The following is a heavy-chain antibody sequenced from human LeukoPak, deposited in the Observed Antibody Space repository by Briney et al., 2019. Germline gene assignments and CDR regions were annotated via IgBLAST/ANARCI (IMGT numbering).Heavy chain of an antibody. V-gene: IGHV4-4*02. CDR1: GGSISRSSW. CDR2: IYQSGST. Sequence: SETLSLTCAVSGGSISRSSWWSWVRQPRGKGLEWIGEIYQSGSTNYNPPLKSRVTISLDKSKNRFSLNLNSVTAADTAVYYCASRDYGDWYFDLWGRGTLVTVSS. J-gene: IGHJ2*01. CDR3: ASRDYGDWYFDL. D-gene: IGHD4-17*01.